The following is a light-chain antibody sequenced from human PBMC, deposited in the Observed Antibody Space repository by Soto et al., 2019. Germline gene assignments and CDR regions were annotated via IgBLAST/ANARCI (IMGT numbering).Light chain of an antibody. CDR3: QQRSNWPPIT. Sequence: EIVLTQSPATLSLSPGERATLSCRASQSVSSYLAWYQQKPGQAPMLLIYDASNRATGIPARFSGSGSGTDFPLTISSLEPEDFAVYYCQQRSNWPPITFGQGTRLEI. CDR2: DAS. V-gene: IGKV3-11*01. CDR1: QSVSSY. J-gene: IGKJ5*01.